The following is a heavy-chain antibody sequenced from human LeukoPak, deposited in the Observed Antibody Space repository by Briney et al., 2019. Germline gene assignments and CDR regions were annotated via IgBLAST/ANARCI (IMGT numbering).Heavy chain of an antibody. CDR1: GFTFSSYA. V-gene: IGHV3-23*01. CDR3: AKDHGSTPGGLFDY. J-gene: IGHJ4*02. CDR2: TSGSGGST. Sequence: GGSLRLSCAASGFTFSSYAMSWVRQAPGKGLEWVSATSGSGGSTYYADSVKGRFTISRDNSKNTLYLQMNSLRAEDTAVYYCAKDHGSTPGGLFDYWGQGTLVTVSS. D-gene: IGHD6-13*01.